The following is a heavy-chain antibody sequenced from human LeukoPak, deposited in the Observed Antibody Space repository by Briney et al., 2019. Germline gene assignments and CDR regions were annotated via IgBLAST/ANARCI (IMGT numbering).Heavy chain of an antibody. J-gene: IGHJ4*02. CDR2: IVPIISIT. V-gene: IGHV1-69*04. CDR1: GYSFTNYA. D-gene: IGHD3-16*01. Sequence: SVKVSCKASGYSFTNYAFSWVRQAPGQGLEWMGRIVPIISITNYAQTFQGRVSITADTSTNMAYMEVTSLRSEDTAFYYCATSAALGELRNHFGSWGQVTLVTVSS. CDR3: ATSAALGELRNHFGS.